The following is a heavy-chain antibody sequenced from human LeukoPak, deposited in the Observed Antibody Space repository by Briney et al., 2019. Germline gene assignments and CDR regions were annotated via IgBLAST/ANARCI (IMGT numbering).Heavy chain of an antibody. CDR3: ARGKKRWLQHYYFDY. D-gene: IGHD5-24*01. CDR2: MNPNSGNT. J-gene: IGHJ4*02. Sequence: GASVKVSCKASGYTFTSYYMHWVRQAPGQGLEWMGWMNPNSGNTGYAQKFQGRVTMTRNTSISTAYMELSSLRSEDTAVYYCARGKKRWLQHYYFDYWGQGTLVTVSS. V-gene: IGHV1-8*02. CDR1: GYTFTSYY.